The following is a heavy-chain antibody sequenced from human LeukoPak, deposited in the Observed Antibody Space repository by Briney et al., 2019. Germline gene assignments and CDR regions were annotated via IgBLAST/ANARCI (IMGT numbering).Heavy chain of an antibody. CDR2: IHTSGST. J-gene: IGHJ1*01. CDR1: GGSISTYY. CDR3: ARDVGYYASNTYAEYFQH. V-gene: IGHV4-4*07. D-gene: IGHD3-22*01. Sequence: SESLSLTRAVSGGSISTYYWSWIRQPAGKGLEWIGRIHTSGSTNYNPSLKSRVTMSVDTSKNEFSLKLTSVTAADTAVYYCARDVGYYASNTYAEYFQHWGEGTLLTVSS.